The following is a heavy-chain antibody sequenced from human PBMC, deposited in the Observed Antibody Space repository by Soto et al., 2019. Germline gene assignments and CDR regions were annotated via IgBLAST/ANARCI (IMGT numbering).Heavy chain of an antibody. CDR2: FDPEDGET. D-gene: IGHD3-9*01. CDR1: GYTLPELS. J-gene: IGHJ6*02. Sequence: GASVKVSCKVSGYTLPELSMHWVRQAPGKRIEWKGGFDPEDGETIYAQKFQGRVTMTEDTSTDTAYMELSSLRSEDTAVYYCATSGLVSPTMSYYYGMDVWGQGTTVTVSS. CDR3: ATSGLVSPTMSYYYGMDV. V-gene: IGHV1-24*01.